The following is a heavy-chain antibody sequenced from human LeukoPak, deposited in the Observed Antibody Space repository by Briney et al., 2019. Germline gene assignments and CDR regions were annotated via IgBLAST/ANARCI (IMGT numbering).Heavy chain of an antibody. CDR2: INHSGGT. J-gene: IGHJ4*02. CDR1: GGSFSSYY. CDR3: AMNWGTGRTLDY. Sequence: PSETLSLTCAVYGGSFSSYYWSWIRQPPGKGLEWIGEINHSGGTNYNPSLKSRVTISVDTSKNQFSPKLSSVTAADTAVYYCAMNWGTGRTLDYWGQGNLVTVSS. D-gene: IGHD7-27*01. V-gene: IGHV4-34*01.